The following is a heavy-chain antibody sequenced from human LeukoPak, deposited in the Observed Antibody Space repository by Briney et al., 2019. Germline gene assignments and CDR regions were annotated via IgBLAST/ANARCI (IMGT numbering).Heavy chain of an antibody. CDR2: IYYSGST. V-gene: IGHV4-59*01. J-gene: IGHJ5*02. CDR1: GGSFSGYY. CDR3: ARGEAAVEWFDP. Sequence: SETLSLTCAVYGGSFSGYYWSWIRQPPGKGLEWIGYIYYSGSTNYNPSLKSRVTISVDTSKNQFSLKLSSVTAADTAVYYCARGEAAVEWFDPWGQGTLVTVSS. D-gene: IGHD6-13*01.